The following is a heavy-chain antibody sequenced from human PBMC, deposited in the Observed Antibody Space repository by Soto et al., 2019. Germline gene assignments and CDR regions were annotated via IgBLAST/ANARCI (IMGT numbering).Heavy chain of an antibody. D-gene: IGHD6-13*01. CDR2: ISSSGSTI. J-gene: IGHJ6*02. CDR3: AREGAKQQYFYYGMDV. Sequence: GGSLRLSCAASGFTFSSYEMNWVRQAPGKGLEWVSYISSSGSTIYYADSVKGRFTISRDNAKNSLYLQMNSLRAEDTAVYYCAREGAKQQYFYYGMDVWGQGTTVTVSS. V-gene: IGHV3-48*03. CDR1: GFTFSSYE.